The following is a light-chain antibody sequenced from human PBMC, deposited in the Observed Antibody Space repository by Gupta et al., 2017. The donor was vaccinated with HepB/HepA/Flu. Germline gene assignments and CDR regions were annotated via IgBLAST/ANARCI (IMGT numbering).Light chain of an antibody. V-gene: IGKV4-1*01. CDR3: QQWYTTPLT. J-gene: IGKJ2*01. CDR2: WAS. CDR1: QSVLYSSNNKNY. Sequence: DIVMTQSPDSLAVSLGERATINCKSSQSVLYSSNNKNYIAWYQQKPGQPPKLLIYWASTRESGVPDRFSGSGSGTDFTLTISSLQAEDVAVYYCQQWYTTPLTFGQGTKLEIK.